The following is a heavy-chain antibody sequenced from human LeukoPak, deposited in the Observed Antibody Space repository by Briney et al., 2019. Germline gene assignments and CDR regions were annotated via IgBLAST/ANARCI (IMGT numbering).Heavy chain of an antibody. CDR1: GGSISSYY. CDR3: ARRYQYRSGRGSLAFDI. CDR2: IYYSGST. D-gene: IGHD6-19*01. V-gene: IGHV4-59*08. Sequence: SETLSLTCIVSGGSISSYYWSWIRQPPGKGLEWIGYIYYSGSTNYNPSLKSRVTISVDTSKNQFSLKLSSVTAADTAVYYCARRYQYRSGRGSLAFDIWGQGTMVPVSS. J-gene: IGHJ3*02.